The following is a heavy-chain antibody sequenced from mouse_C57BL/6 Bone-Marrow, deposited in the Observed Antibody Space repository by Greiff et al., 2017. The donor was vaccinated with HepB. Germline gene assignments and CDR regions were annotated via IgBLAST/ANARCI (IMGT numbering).Heavy chain of an antibody. CDR2: ISSGSSTI. Sequence: EVQVVESGGGLVKPGGSLKLSCAASGFTFSDYGMHWVRQAPEKGLEWVAYISSGSSTIYYADTVKGRFTISRDNAKNTLFLQMTSLRSEDTAMYYCARQMLLRLYAMDYWGQGTSVTVSS. V-gene: IGHV5-17*01. J-gene: IGHJ4*01. D-gene: IGHD1-1*01. CDR3: ARQMLLRLYAMDY. CDR1: GFTFSDYG.